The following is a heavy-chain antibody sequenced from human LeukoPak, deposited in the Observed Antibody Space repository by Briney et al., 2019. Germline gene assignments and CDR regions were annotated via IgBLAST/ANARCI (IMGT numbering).Heavy chain of an antibody. CDR3: ARVARCTSCFDVDY. V-gene: IGHV4-38-2*02. CDR2: FFLKGST. Sequence: SETLSLTCTVSGYSITSAYYWGWIRQPPGKGLEWIGSFFLKGSTYYDPSLKSRVTISVDTSKNQFSLTLSSVTAADTAVYYCARVARCTSCFDVDYWGQGTLVTVSS. D-gene: IGHD2-2*01. J-gene: IGHJ4*02. CDR1: GYSITSAYY.